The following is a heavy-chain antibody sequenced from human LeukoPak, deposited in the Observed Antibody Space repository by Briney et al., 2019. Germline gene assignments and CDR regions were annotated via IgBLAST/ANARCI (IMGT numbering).Heavy chain of an antibody. V-gene: IGHV4-59*01. J-gene: IGHJ6*02. CDR3: ARNKGSVVVAATPDYYYGMDV. CDR2: IYYSGST. Sequence: PSETLSLTCTVSGGSISSYYWSWIRQPPGKGLEWIGYIYYSGSTNYNPSLKSRVTISVDTSKNQFSLKLSSVTAADTAVYYCARNKGSVVVAATPDYYYGMDVWGRGTTVTVSS. CDR1: GGSISSYY. D-gene: IGHD2-15*01.